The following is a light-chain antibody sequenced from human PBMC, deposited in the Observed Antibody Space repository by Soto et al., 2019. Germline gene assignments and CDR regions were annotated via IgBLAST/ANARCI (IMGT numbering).Light chain of an antibody. Sequence: QSVLTQPPSVSGTPGQRVTISCSGSGSNIGRNTVNWYQQVPGAAPKLLIFTNNQRPSGVPDRFSGSKSGTSASLAISGLQSEDEADDFCAAWDGRLQGVLFGGGTKLTVL. CDR1: GSNIGRNT. V-gene: IGLV1-44*01. J-gene: IGLJ2*01. CDR2: TNN. CDR3: AAWDGRLQGVL.